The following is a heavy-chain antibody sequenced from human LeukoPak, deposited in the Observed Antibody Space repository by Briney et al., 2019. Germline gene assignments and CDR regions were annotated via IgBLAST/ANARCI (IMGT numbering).Heavy chain of an antibody. V-gene: IGHV5-51*01. CDR3: ARHYSSGWTHPSSFDY. J-gene: IGHJ4*02. CDR1: GYSFTNYW. CDR2: IHPSNSDT. D-gene: IGHD6-25*01. Sequence: PGESLKISCKGSGYSFTNYWIGWVRQMPGKGLEWMGLIHPSNSDTRYSPSFQGQVTVSADKSISTAYLQWSSLKASDTAMYYCARHYSSGWTHPSSFDYWGQGTLVTVSS.